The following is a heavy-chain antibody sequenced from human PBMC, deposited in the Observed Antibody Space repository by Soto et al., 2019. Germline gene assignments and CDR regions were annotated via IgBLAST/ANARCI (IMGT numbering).Heavy chain of an antibody. Sequence: QVQLQESGPGLVKPSETLSLTCTVSGASVSSGSYYWSWIRQPPGKGLECIGYIYHRGSTNYNPSLKSRVTISVDTSKNQFSLKLSSVTAADTAVYYCAREANYDFCSGYFYYFYGMDGWGQGTTVTVSS. CDR3: AREANYDFCSGYFYYFYGMDG. J-gene: IGHJ6*02. CDR2: IYHRGST. V-gene: IGHV4-61*01. CDR1: GASVSSGSYY. D-gene: IGHD3-3*01.